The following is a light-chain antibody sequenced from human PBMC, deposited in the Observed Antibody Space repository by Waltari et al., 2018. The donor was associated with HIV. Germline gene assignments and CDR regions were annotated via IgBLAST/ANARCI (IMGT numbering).Light chain of an antibody. CDR3: AAWDDSLSAWV. CDR1: SSNIGSNY. V-gene: IGLV1-47*01. CDR2: RND. Sequence: QSVLTQPPSASGTPGQRVSISCSGSSSNIGSNYVYWYQQLPGTAPKLLMYRNDERPSGVPDRFSGSKSGTTASLAISGLRSEDEADYYCAAWDDSLSAWVFGGGTKLTVL. J-gene: IGLJ3*02.